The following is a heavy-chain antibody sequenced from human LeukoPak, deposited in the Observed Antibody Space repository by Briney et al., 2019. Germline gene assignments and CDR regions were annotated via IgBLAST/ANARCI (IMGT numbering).Heavy chain of an antibody. CDR3: ARDQAHGDYVDTIYYYYYYMDV. Sequence: PGGSLRLSCAASGFTFSSYSMNWVRQAPGKGLEWVSSISSSSSYIYYADSVKGRFTISRDNAKNSLYLQMNSLRAEDTAVYYCARDQAHGDYVDTIYYYYYYMDVWGKGTTVAVSS. CDR1: GFTFSSYS. CDR2: ISSSSSYI. V-gene: IGHV3-21*01. D-gene: IGHD4-17*01. J-gene: IGHJ6*03.